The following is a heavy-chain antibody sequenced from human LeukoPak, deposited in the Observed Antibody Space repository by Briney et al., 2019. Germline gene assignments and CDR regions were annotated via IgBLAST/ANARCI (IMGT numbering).Heavy chain of an antibody. CDR2: ISYRTSHI. V-gene: IGHV3-21*01. CDR1: GFTFSDCD. D-gene: IGHD6-13*01. J-gene: IGHJ4*02. CDR3: GRAFPPLRTAAAGDY. Sequence: TGGSLRLSCTASGFTFSDCDMNWFRQAPGKGLEWVSSISYRTSHIYYADSVKGRFTISRDNAKNSLYLQMDSLRAEDTAVYFCGRAFPPLRTAAAGDYWGQGTLVTLSS.